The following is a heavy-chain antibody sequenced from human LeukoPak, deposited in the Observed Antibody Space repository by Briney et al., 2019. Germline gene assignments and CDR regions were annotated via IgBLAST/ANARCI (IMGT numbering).Heavy chain of an antibody. V-gene: IGHV3-21*01. CDR3: ARAIAAAGTAQYYFDY. D-gene: IGHD6-13*01. J-gene: IGHJ4*02. CDR1: GFTFSSYS. CDR2: ISSSSSYI. Sequence: AGGSLRLSCAASGFTFSSYSMTWVRQAPGKGLEWVSSISSSSSYIYYADSVEGRFTISRDNAKNSLYLQMNSLRAEDTAVYYCARAIAAAGTAQYYFDYWGQGTLVTASS.